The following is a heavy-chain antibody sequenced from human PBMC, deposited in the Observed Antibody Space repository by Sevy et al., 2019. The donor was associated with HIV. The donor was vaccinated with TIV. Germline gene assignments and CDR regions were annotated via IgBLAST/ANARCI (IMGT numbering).Heavy chain of an antibody. D-gene: IGHD3-10*01. CDR2: IGSAGDT. CDR1: GFTFSSYD. V-gene: IGHV3-13*01. Sequence: GGSLRLSCAASGFTFSSYDMHWVRQATGKGLEWVSSIGSAGDTYYPGSVKGRFTISRENAKNSLYLQVKSLRAGDTAVYYSASGGYGSRSFYPYYYYGMDVWGQGTTVTVSS. J-gene: IGHJ6*02. CDR3: ASGGYGSRSFYPYYYYGMDV.